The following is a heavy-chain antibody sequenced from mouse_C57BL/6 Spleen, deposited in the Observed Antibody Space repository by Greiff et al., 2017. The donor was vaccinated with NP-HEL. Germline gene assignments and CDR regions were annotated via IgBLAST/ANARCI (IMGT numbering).Heavy chain of an antibody. Sequence: DVHLVESEGGLVQPGSSMKLSCTASGFTFSDYYMAWVRQVPEKGLEWVANINYDGSSTYYLDSLKSRFIISRDNAKNILYLQMSSLKSEDTATYYCARDSYYGSSRRGFDYWGQGTTLTVSS. D-gene: IGHD1-1*01. CDR3: ARDSYYGSSRRGFDY. J-gene: IGHJ2*01. CDR2: INYDGSST. CDR1: GFTFSDYY. V-gene: IGHV5-16*01.